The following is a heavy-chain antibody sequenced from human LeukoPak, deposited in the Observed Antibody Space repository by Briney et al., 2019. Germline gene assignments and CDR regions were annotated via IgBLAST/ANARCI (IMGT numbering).Heavy chain of an antibody. J-gene: IGHJ4*02. CDR1: GGTFSSYA. Sequence: SVKVSCKASGGTFSSYAISWVRQAPGQGLEWMGGIIPIFGTANYAQKFQGRVTITADESTSTAYMELSSLRSEDTAVYYCARDLARPHWGCFDYWGQGTLVTVSS. V-gene: IGHV1-69*13. CDR2: IIPIFGTA. D-gene: IGHD2-8*02. CDR3: ARDLARPHWGCFDY.